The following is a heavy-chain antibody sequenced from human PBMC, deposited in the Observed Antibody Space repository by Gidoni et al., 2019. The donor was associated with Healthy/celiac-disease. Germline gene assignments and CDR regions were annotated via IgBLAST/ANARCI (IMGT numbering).Heavy chain of an antibody. J-gene: IGHJ5*02. CDR2: ISGSGGST. V-gene: IGHV3-23*01. CDR3: AKDAEHIVVVTAIPNWFDP. CDR1: VFTFSSYA. Sequence: EVQLLESGGGLVQPGGSLRLSCAASVFTFSSYAMSWVRQAPGKGLEWVSAISGSGGSTYYADSVKGRFTISRDNSKNTLYLQMNSLRAEDTAVYYCAKDAEHIVVVTAIPNWFDPWGQGTLVTVSS. D-gene: IGHD2-21*02.